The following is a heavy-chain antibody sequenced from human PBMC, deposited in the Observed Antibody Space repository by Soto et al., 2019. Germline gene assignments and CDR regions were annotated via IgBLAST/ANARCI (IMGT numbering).Heavy chain of an antibody. CDR1: GYSFTTYC. CDR2: INPGDSDT. V-gene: IGHV5-51*01. D-gene: IGHD6-19*01. CDR3: ARSRRGAYSSGWYSPSGYYNYGIDV. Sequence: GESLKISCKASGYSFTTYCIGWVRQMPGKGLKWMGIINPGDSDTKYSPSLQGQVSISADTSISTAYLQWTSLKASDTAMYYCARSRRGAYSSGWYSPSGYYNYGIDVWGQGTKVTVSS. J-gene: IGHJ6*02.